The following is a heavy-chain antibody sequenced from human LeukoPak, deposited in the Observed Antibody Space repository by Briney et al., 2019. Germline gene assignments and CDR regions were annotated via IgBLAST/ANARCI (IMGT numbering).Heavy chain of an antibody. Sequence: PGGSLRLSCAASGFTFSSYWMSWVRQAPGKGLEWVANIKQDGSERYYVDSVKGRFTISRDNAKNSLYLQMNSLRAEDTAVYYCARLGDSSGWYRGYYYYYMDVWGKGTTVTVSS. J-gene: IGHJ6*03. D-gene: IGHD6-19*01. CDR2: IKQDGSER. V-gene: IGHV3-7*01. CDR3: ARLGDSSGWYRGYYYYYMDV. CDR1: GFTFSSYW.